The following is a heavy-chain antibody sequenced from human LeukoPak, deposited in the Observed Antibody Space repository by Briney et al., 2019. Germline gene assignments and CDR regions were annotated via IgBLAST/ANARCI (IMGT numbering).Heavy chain of an antibody. CDR3: AKDHLPGIVVADRDY. V-gene: IGHV3-23*01. Sequence: GGSPRLSCAASGFTFSSYAMSWVRQAPGKGLEWVSAISGSGGTTYYADSVKGRFTISRDNSKNTLYLQINSLRAEDTAVYYCAKDHLPGIVVADRDYWGQGTLVTVSS. CDR2: ISGSGGTT. CDR1: GFTFSSYA. D-gene: IGHD6-19*01. J-gene: IGHJ4*02.